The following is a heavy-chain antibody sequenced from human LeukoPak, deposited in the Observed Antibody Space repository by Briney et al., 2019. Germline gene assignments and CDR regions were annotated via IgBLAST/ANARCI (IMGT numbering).Heavy chain of an antibody. J-gene: IGHJ4*02. CDR3: AKEAEIMVRGATFDY. CDR1: GFTFSSYG. V-gene: IGHV3-30*02. CDR2: IRYDGSNK. D-gene: IGHD3-10*01. Sequence: QPGGSLRLSCAASGFTFSSYGMHWVRQAPGKGLEWVAFIRYDGSNKYYADSVKGRFTISRDNSKNTLYLQMNSLRAEDTAVYYCAKEAEIMVRGATFDYWGQGTLVTVSS.